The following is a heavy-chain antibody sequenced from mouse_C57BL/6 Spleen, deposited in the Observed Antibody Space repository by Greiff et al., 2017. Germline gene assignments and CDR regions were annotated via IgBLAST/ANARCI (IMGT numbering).Heavy chain of an antibody. V-gene: IGHV1-53*01. CDR3: ASSSHIYYAMDY. D-gene: IGHD1-1*01. J-gene: IGHJ4*01. Sequence: QVQLQQPGTELVKPGASVKLSCKASGYTFTSYWMHWVKQRPGQGLEWIGNINPSNGGTNYNEKFKSKATLTVDKASSTAYMQLSSLTSEDSAVYYCASSSHIYYAMDYRGQGTSVTVSS. CDR2: INPSNGGT. CDR1: GYTFTSYW.